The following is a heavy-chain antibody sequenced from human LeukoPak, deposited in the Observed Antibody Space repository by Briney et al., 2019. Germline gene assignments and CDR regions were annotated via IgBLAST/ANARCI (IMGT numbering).Heavy chain of an antibody. CDR3: AKAYNWNYALDY. Sequence: GRSLRLSCAASGFTFDDYAMHWVRQAPGKGLEWVSGISWNSGSIGHADSVKGRFTISRDNAKNSLYLQMNSLRAEDTALYYCAKAYNWNYALDYWGQGTLVTVSS. D-gene: IGHD1-7*01. V-gene: IGHV3-9*01. CDR1: GFTFDDYA. CDR2: ISWNSGSI. J-gene: IGHJ4*02.